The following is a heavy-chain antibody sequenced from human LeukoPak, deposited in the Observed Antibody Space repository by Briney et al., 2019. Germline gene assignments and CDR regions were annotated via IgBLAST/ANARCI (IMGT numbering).Heavy chain of an antibody. Sequence: GGSLRLSCVASGFTFSGHSMSWVRQAPGQGLEWVSSIYISGDSTFFPDSVKGRFTISRDNSKNTVYLQMNSLKAEDTAVYYCARVHYYGSGSYYDMRGPGTLVTVSS. D-gene: IGHD3-10*01. CDR2: IYISGDST. V-gene: IGHV3-23*01. CDR3: ARVHYYGSGSYYDM. J-gene: IGHJ4*02. CDR1: GFTFSGHS.